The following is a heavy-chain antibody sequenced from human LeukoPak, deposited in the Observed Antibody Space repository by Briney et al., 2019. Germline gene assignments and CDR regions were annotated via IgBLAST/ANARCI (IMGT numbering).Heavy chain of an antibody. D-gene: IGHD6-19*01. J-gene: IGHJ1*01. CDR1: GFTFSSYA. CDR3: AKDQNSGWYEYFQH. Sequence: GGSLRLSCAASGFTFSSYAMSWVRQAPGKGLEWVSAISGSGGSTYYADSVKDRFTISRDNSKNTLYLQMNSLRAEDTAVYYCAKDQNSGWYEYFQHWGQGTLVTVSP. CDR2: ISGSGGST. V-gene: IGHV3-23*01.